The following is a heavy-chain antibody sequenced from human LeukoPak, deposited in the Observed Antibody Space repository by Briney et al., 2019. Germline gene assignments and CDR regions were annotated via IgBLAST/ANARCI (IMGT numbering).Heavy chain of an antibody. CDR3: ARSCYGGNWYFDL. CDR1: DYSINSGYY. J-gene: IGHJ2*01. Sequence: PSETLSLTXTVSDYSINSGYYWGWIRQPPGKALEWIGTIYHGGGTYYNPSLKSRVTISVDTSKNQFSLNLSSVTAADTAIYYCARSCYGGNWYFDLWGRGTLVTVSS. D-gene: IGHD4-23*01. CDR2: IYHGGGT. V-gene: IGHV4-38-2*02.